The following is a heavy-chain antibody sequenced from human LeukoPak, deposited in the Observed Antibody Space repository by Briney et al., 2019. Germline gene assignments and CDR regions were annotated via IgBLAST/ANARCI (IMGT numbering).Heavy chain of an antibody. V-gene: IGHV3-53*01. CDR1: GCTVSSNY. CDR3: AREGGSSSGYFDY. J-gene: IGHJ4*02. CDR2: IYSGGST. Sequence: GGSLRLSCAASGCTVSSNYMSWVRQAPGKGLEWVSVIYSGGSTYYADSVKGRFTISRDNSKNTLYLQMNSLRAEDTAVYYCAREGGSSSGYFDYWGQGTLVTVSS. D-gene: IGHD6-6*01.